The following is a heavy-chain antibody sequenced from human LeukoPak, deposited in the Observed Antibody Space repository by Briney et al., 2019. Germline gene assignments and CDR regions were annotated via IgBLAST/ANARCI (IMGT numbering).Heavy chain of an antibody. CDR3: ASPTYYYGSGNAFDI. D-gene: IGHD3-10*01. CDR2: ISAYNGNT. Sequence: GASVKVSCKASGYTFTSYGISWVRQAPGQGLEWMGWISAYNGNTNYAQKLQGRVTMTTDTSTSTAYMELRSLRSDDTAVYYCASPTYYYGSGNAFDIWGQGTMVTVSS. CDR1: GYTFTSYG. J-gene: IGHJ3*02. V-gene: IGHV1-18*01.